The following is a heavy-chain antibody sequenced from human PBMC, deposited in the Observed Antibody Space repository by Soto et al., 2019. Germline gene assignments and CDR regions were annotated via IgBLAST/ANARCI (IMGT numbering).Heavy chain of an antibody. D-gene: IGHD5-12*01. V-gene: IGHV3-30*18. J-gene: IGHJ6*02. CDR3: AKDTRSGYDSNYYYYYGMDV. CDR2: ISYDGSKK. Sequence: QVQLVESGGGVVQPGRSLRLSCAASGFTFSSYGMHWVRQAPGKGLEWVAVISYDGSKKYYADSVKGRFTISRDNSKNTLYLQMNSLRAEDTAVYYCAKDTRSGYDSNYYYYYGMDVWGQGTTVTVSS. CDR1: GFTFSSYG.